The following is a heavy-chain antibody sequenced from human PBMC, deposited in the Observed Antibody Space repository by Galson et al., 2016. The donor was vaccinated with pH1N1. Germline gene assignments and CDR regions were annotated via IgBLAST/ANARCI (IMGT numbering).Heavy chain of an antibody. CDR2: ISAYTGNR. CDR1: GYPFTSYG. Sequence: VKVSCKASGYPFTSYGISWVRQAPGQGLAWMGWISAYTGNRNYAQKLQGRVTVTTDTSTSTAYMELRSLRSDDTAVYYCARDAPGGLQYYGMDVWGQGTTVTVSS. CDR3: ARDAPGGLQYYGMDV. V-gene: IGHV1-18*04. J-gene: IGHJ6*02. D-gene: IGHD3-16*01.